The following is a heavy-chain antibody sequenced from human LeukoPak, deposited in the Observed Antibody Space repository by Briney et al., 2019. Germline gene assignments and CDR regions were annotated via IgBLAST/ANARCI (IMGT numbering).Heavy chain of an antibody. Sequence: PSETLSLTCTVSGGSISSYSWSWIRQPAGKGLEWIGSIYYSGSTYYNPSLKSRVTISVDTSKNQFSLKLSSVTAADTAVYYCARLLPFSGDYWGQGTLVTVSS. J-gene: IGHJ4*02. CDR3: ARLLPFSGDY. D-gene: IGHD2-15*01. CDR2: IYYSGST. CDR1: GGSISSYS. V-gene: IGHV4-59*05.